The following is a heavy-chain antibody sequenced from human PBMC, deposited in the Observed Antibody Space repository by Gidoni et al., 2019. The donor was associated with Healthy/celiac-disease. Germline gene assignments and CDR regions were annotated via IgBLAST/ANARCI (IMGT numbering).Heavy chain of an antibody. J-gene: IGHJ4*02. V-gene: IGHV3-15*01. Sequence: EVQLVTSGGGVVEPGGSLRLSCGASGFTFSNAWVSWVRQAPGKGLAWVGRIKSQTDGGTTDYAAPVKGRFLISSDYSKNTPYLQMNSLNSEDTAVYYCPTAPPACGDWDYWGQVPLVTVSS. CDR2: IKSQTDGGTT. CDR3: PTAPPACGDWDY. CDR1: GFTFSNAW. D-gene: IGHD2-21*02.